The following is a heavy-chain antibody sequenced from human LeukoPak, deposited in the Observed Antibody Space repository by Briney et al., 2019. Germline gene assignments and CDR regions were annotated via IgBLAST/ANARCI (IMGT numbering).Heavy chain of an antibody. Sequence: GGSLRLSCAASGFAFRSDGMHWVRQAPGKGLEWVAFIHRDGTNKYYTDSVEGRFTISRDNSKNTLYLQMNSLRAEDTAVYYCAKDQFVLGDIWGQGTMVTVSS. CDR2: IHRDGTNK. D-gene: IGHD3-16*01. CDR1: GFAFRSDG. V-gene: IGHV3-30*02. CDR3: AKDQFVLGDI. J-gene: IGHJ3*02.